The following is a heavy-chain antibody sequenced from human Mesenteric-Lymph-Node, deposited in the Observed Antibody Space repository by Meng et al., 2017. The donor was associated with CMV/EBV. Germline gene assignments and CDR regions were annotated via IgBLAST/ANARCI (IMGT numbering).Heavy chain of an antibody. D-gene: IGHD3-16*01. CDR3: ASGGVANY. V-gene: IGHV3-30*12. CDR2: LPYDGSEI. J-gene: IGHJ4*02. Sequence: GESLKVSCTATGIIFSRYGMHWVRQAPGKGLQWVATLPYDGSEIHYADSVKGRFTISRDNAKNSLYLQMNSLRAEDTAVYYCASGGVANYWGQGTLVTVSS. CDR1: GIIFSRYG.